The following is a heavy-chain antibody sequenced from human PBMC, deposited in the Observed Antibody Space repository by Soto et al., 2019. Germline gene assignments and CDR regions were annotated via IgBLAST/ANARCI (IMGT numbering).Heavy chain of an antibody. CDR1: GYSFTSYW. J-gene: IGHJ6*02. V-gene: IGHV5-10-1*01. Sequence: GESLKISCKGSGYSFTSYWISWVRQMPGKGLEWMGRIDPSDSYTNYSPSFQGHVTISADKSISTAYLQWCSLKASDTAMYYCARQMDGAIYYYYGMDVWGQGTTVTVSS. CDR3: ARQMDGAIYYYYGMDV. D-gene: IGHD2-2*02. CDR2: IDPSDSYT.